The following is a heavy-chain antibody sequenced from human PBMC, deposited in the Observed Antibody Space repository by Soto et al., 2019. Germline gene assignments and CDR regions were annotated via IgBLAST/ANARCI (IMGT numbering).Heavy chain of an antibody. J-gene: IGHJ6*02. CDR3: ARTVRDFYGLDV. CDR2: ISAAGDP. V-gene: IGHV3-13*05. Sequence: EVQLVESGGGLVQPGGSLRLSCEASGFTFRNYDMHWVRQGTGKGLEWVSGISAAGDPDYADSVEGRFTISRENAQNSFFLQMNSLRVGDTAVYYCARTVRDFYGLDVWGQGTKVIVSS. CDR1: GFTFRNYD.